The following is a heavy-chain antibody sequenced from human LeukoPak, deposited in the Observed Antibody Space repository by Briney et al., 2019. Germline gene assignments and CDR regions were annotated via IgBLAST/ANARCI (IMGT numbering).Heavy chain of an antibody. D-gene: IGHD1-26*01. CDR3: ARDRGGSFDY. Sequence: PGGSLRLSCAASGFTFSSYIINWVRLAPGKGLEWVSSISSSSIYIYYVDSVKGRFTISRDNAKKSLYLQMNSLRAEDTAVYYCARDRGGSFDYWGQGTLVTVSS. V-gene: IGHV3-21*01. J-gene: IGHJ4*02. CDR1: GFTFSSYI. CDR2: ISSSSIYI.